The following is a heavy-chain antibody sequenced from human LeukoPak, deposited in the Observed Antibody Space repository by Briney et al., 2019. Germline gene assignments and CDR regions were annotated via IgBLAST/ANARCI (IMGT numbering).Heavy chain of an antibody. Sequence: SETLSLTCAVYGGSFSGHYWSWIRQSPGKGLEWIGYIYYSGSTNYNPSLKSRVTISVDTSKNQFSLKLSSVTAADTAVYYCAREDCSGTSCSEYVWGQGTTVTVSS. CDR1: GGSFSGHY. CDR2: IYYSGST. V-gene: IGHV4-59*11. D-gene: IGHD2-2*01. J-gene: IGHJ6*02. CDR3: AREDCSGTSCSEYV.